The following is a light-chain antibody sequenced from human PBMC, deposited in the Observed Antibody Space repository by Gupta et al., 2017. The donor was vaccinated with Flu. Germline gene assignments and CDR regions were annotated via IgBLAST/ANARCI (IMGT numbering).Light chain of an antibody. V-gene: IGKV3-11*01. J-gene: IGKJ5*01. CDR3: QQRNKLIT. CDR2: DAS. Sequence: EIVLTQSPATLSLSPGERASLSCRASQSVSSYLGWYQQRPGQAPRLIIYDASNRATGIPARFSGSGEGKDFTLTSSSRENEDCAVYYGQQRNKLITFGQGTRLEIK. CDR1: QSVSSY.